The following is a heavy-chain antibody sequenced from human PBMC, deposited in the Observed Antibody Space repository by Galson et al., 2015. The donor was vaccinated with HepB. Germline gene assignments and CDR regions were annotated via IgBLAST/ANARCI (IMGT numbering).Heavy chain of an antibody. CDR2: INTGNGNK. CDR1: GYTFTDFP. J-gene: IGHJ4*02. Sequence: SVKVSCKASGYTFTDFPIHWVRQAPGQGLEWMAWINTGNGNKKYSQKFQDRVTITRDTSASTAYMELHSLISEDTAIYDCARDQGGASKHFLHGGQGTLVSFSS. D-gene: IGHD2/OR15-2a*01. V-gene: IGHV1-3*04. CDR3: ARDQGGASKHFLH.